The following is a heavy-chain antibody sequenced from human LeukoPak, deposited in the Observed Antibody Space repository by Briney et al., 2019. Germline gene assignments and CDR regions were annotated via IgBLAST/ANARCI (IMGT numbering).Heavy chain of an antibody. CDR1: GFXFSSYA. Sequence: PGGSLRLSCAASGFXFSSYAINWVRQAPGKGLEWVSGIGYTGDSTFYADSVKGRFTVSRDSSKNTLFLHMNSLRAEDTALYYCAKSPTVDAAFDIWGQGTMVTVSS. D-gene: IGHD4-23*01. J-gene: IGHJ3*02. V-gene: IGHV3-23*01. CDR3: AKSPTVDAAFDI. CDR2: IGYTGDST.